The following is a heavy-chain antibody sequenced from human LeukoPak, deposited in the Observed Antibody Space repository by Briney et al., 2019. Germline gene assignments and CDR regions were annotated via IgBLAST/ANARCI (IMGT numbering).Heavy chain of an antibody. J-gene: IGHJ4*02. D-gene: IGHD1-7*01. CDR1: GYSFTSYW. CDR2: IYPGDSDT. CDR3: ARRSITGTTPPDY. V-gene: IGHV5-51*01. Sequence: GESLKISCKGSGYSFTSYWIGWVRQMPGKGLEWVGIIYPGDSDTRYSPSFQGQATISADKSISTAYLQWSSLKASDTAMYYCARRSITGTTPPDYWGQGTLVTVSS.